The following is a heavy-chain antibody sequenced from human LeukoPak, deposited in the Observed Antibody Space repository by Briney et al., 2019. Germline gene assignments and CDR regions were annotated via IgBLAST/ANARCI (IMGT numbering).Heavy chain of an antibody. Sequence: PGGSLRLSCAASGFTFSSYAMSGVRQAPGKGLEWVSAISGSGGSTYYADSVKGRFTISRDNSKNTLYLQMNSLRAEDTAVYYCAKQNLAYPLSLFDYWGQGTLVTVSS. CDR1: GFTFSSYA. V-gene: IGHV3-23*01. J-gene: IGHJ4*02. CDR2: ISGSGGST. D-gene: IGHD2-2*01. CDR3: AKQNLAYPLSLFDY.